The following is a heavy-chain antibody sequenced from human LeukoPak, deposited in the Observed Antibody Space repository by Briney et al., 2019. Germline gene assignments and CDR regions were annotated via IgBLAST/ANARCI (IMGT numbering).Heavy chain of an antibody. Sequence: GASVKVSCKASGYTFTNYYIHWVRQAPGQGLEWMGIINPSGGSTSYAQKLQGRVTMTTDTSTSTAYMELRSLRSDDTAVYYCARGLEWLTRRHTWFDPWGQGTLVTVSS. V-gene: IGHV1-46*01. CDR3: ARGLEWLTRRHTWFDP. CDR2: INPSGGST. CDR1: GYTFTNYY. D-gene: IGHD3-3*01. J-gene: IGHJ5*02.